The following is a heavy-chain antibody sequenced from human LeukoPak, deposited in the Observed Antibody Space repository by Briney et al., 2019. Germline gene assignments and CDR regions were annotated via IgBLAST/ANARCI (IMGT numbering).Heavy chain of an antibody. CDR1: GFTFSSYA. V-gene: IGHV3-30*04. CDR3: AREGQDIVVVVAAIDYYYYMDV. D-gene: IGHD2-15*01. J-gene: IGHJ6*03. CDR2: ISYDGSNK. Sequence: GRSLRLSCAASGFTFSSYAMHWVRRAPGKGLEWVAVISYDGSNKYYADSVKGRFTISRDNSKNTLYLQMNSLRAEDTAVYYCAREGQDIVVVVAAIDYYYYMDVWGKGTTVTVSS.